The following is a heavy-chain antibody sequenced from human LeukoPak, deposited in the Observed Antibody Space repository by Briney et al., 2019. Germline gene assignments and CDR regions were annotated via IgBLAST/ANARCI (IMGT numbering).Heavy chain of an antibody. V-gene: IGHV3-15*01. Sequence: GGSLRLSCAASGFAFSYTWMSWVRQTPGKGLEWIGRIKSRPDGETTEYAAPVKGRFTISRDDPETTVYLQMNSLKTEDTAVHFCATERYCSSTTCPLTFNDWGQGTLVTVSS. CDR2: IKSRPDGETT. CDR3: ATERYCSSTTCPLTFND. CDR1: GFAFSYTW. J-gene: IGHJ4*02. D-gene: IGHD2-2*01.